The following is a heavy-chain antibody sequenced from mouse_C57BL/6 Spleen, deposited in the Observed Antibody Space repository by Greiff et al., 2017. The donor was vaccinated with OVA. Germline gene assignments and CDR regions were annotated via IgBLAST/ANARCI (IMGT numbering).Heavy chain of an antibody. D-gene: IGHD2-4*01. CDR1: GFTFSDYG. J-gene: IGHJ4*01. V-gene: IGHV5-17*01. Sequence: EVMLVESGGGLVKPGGSLKLSCAASGFTFSDYGMHWVRQAPEKGLEWVAYISSGSSTIYYADTVKGRFTISRDNAKNTLFLQMTSLRSEDTAMYYCARPGGLRGYYAMDYWGQGTSVTVSS. CDR2: ISSGSSTI. CDR3: ARPGGLRGYYAMDY.